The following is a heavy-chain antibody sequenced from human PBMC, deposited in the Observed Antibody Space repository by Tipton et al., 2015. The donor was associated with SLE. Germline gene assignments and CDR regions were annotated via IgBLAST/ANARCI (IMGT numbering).Heavy chain of an antibody. CDR3: ARWGSFYYYMDV. CDR1: GGSISSSDYY. Sequence: TLSLTCTVSGGSISSSDYYWTWIRQHPGKGLEWIGYIYYSGNTYYNPSLKSRITISVDTSTNQFSLKLNSVTAADMAVYYCARWGSFYYYMDVWGKGTTVTVSS. CDR2: IYYSGNT. V-gene: IGHV4-31*03. D-gene: IGHD3-16*02. J-gene: IGHJ6*03.